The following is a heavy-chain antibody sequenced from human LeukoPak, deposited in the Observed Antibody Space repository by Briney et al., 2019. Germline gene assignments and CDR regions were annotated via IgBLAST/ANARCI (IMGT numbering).Heavy chain of an antibody. Sequence: SETLSLTCTVSGGSISSSSYYWGWIRQPPGKGLEWIGSIYYSGSTYYNPSLKSRVTISVDTSKNQFSLKLSSVTAADTAVYYCARVPLGYCSSTSCRTVQYFDYWGQGTLVTVSS. V-gene: IGHV4-39*07. J-gene: IGHJ4*02. CDR2: IYYSGST. CDR3: ARVPLGYCSSTSCRTVQYFDY. CDR1: GGSISSSSYY. D-gene: IGHD2-2*01.